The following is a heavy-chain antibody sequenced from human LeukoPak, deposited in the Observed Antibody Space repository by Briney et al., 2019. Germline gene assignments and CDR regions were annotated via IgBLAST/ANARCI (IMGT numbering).Heavy chain of an antibody. V-gene: IGHV1-69*13. Sequence: VASVKVSCKASGYIFTSYGISWVRQAPGQGLEWMGGIIPIFGTANYAQKFQGRVTITADESTSTAYMELSSLRAEDTAVYYCAKALYSSSSRGASNWFDPWGQGTPVTVSS. CDR2: IIPIFGTA. CDR1: GYIFTSYG. D-gene: IGHD6-6*01. CDR3: AKALYSSSSRGASNWFDP. J-gene: IGHJ5*02.